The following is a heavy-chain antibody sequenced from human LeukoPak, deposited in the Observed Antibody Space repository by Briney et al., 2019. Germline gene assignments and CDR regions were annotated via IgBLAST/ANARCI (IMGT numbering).Heavy chain of an antibody. Sequence: SVKVSCKASGGTFSSYAISWVRQAPGQGLEWMGRIIPILGIANYAQKFQGRVTITADKSTSTAYMELSSLRSEDTAVYYCARGKYYYDSSGSDYWGQGTLVTVSS. CDR1: GGTFSSYA. D-gene: IGHD3-22*01. CDR2: IIPILGIA. J-gene: IGHJ4*02. CDR3: ARGKYYYDSSGSDY. V-gene: IGHV1-69*04.